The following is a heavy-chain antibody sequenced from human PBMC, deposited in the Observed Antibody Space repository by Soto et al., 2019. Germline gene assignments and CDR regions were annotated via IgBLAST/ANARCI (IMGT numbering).Heavy chain of an antibody. CDR2: LSRGDER. D-gene: IGHD3-16*01. CDR3: ATQTISYTWGV. V-gene: IGHV4-4*02. Sequence: QVQLQESGPGLVKPSETLSLTCTVSGAPITTTKWWAWVRLPPGKGLEWIGELSRGDERSSNPSLEGRFTISLDKSNNHFSLKLTSVTAADTALYYCATQTISYTWGVWGRGTSVTVSS. J-gene: IGHJ6*02. CDR1: GAPITTTKW.